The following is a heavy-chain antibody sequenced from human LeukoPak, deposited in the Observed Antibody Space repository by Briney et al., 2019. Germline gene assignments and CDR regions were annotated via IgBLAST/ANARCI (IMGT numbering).Heavy chain of an antibody. CDR3: SRAQSNQMATKI. V-gene: IGHV4-59*12. CDR2: IYYSGST. Sequence: PSDILSLTCTVSGGAISSYDRSWIRQSPGKVLHWIGYIYYSGSTNYNPSLKSRVTISIDTSKNQFSLKLSSVTAADTAVYYCSRAQSNQMATKIWGQGTLVTVSS. J-gene: IGHJ4*02. D-gene: IGHD5-24*01. CDR1: GGAISSYD.